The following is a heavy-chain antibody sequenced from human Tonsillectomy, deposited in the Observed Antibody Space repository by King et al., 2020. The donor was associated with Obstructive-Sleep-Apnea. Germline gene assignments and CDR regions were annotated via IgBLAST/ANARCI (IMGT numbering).Heavy chain of an antibody. CDR1: GFTFDDYG. V-gene: IGHV3-20*01. J-gene: IGHJ3*02. CDR2: INWNGGST. Sequence: VQLVESGGGVVRPGGSLRLSCAASGFTFDDYGMSWVRQAPGKGLEWGSGINWNGGSTGYADSVKGRFTISRDNAKNSLYMQMNSLRAEDTALYHCARVVVPAAMGAFDIWGQGTMVTVSS. CDR3: ARVVVPAAMGAFDI. D-gene: IGHD2-2*01.